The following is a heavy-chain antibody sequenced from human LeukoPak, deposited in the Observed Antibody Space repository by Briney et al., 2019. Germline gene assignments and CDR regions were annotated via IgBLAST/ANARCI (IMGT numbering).Heavy chain of an antibody. CDR1: GYTFTSYG. J-gene: IGHJ3*02. V-gene: IGHV1-18*01. CDR3: ARSNGGDCYSGCRAFDI. CDR2: ISAYNGNT. Sequence: SVKVSCKASGYTFTSYGISWVRQAPGQGLEWMGWISAYNGNTNYAQKLQGRVTMTTDTSTSTAYMELRSLRSDDTAVYYCARSNGGDCYSGCRAFDIWGQGTMVTVSS. D-gene: IGHD2-21*02.